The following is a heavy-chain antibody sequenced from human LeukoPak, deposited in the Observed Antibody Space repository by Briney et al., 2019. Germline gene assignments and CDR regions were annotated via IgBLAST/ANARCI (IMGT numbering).Heavy chain of an antibody. V-gene: IGHV5-51*01. CDR2: IHPDDSDT. CDR3: AKISSGYFDY. J-gene: IGHJ4*02. D-gene: IGHD3-22*01. Sequence: GESLKISCKGSGHNFTSYWIGWVRQMPGKGLEWMGIIHPDDSDTRYSPSFQGQVTISADKSISTAYLQWSSLKASDTAMYYCAKISSGYFDYWGQGTLVTVSS. CDR1: GHNFTSYW.